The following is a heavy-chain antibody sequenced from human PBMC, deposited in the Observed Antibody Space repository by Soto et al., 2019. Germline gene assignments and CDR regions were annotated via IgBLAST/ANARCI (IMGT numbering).Heavy chain of an antibody. CDR1: GGTFSSYA. V-gene: IGHV1-69*13. J-gene: IGHJ4*02. Sequence: SSVKVSCKASGGTFSSYAISWVRQAPGQGLEWMGGIIPIFGTANYAQKFQGRVTITADESTSTAYMELSSLRSEDTAVYYCARPTYLYDRSGYYDGRFDHWGQGTLVNVSS. CDR2: IIPIFGTA. CDR3: ARPTYLYDRSGYYDGRFDH. D-gene: IGHD3-22*01.